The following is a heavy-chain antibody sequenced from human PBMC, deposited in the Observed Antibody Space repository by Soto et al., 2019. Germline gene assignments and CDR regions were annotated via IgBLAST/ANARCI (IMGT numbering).Heavy chain of an antibody. D-gene: IGHD2-2*02. CDR2: INHSGST. V-gene: IGHV4-34*01. CDR3: ARGTACCNIDY. Sequence: SETLSLTCAVYGGSFSGYYWTWIRQPPGKGLEWIGEINHSGSTNYNPSLKSRVTISVDTSKNQFSLKLSSVTAADTAVYYCARGTACCNIDYWGQGTLVTVSS. CDR1: GGSFSGYY. J-gene: IGHJ4*02.